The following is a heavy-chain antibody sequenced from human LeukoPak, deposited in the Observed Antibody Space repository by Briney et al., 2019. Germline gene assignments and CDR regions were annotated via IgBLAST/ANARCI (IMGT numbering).Heavy chain of an antibody. CDR1: GYTFTSYA. CDR2: INTNTGNP. D-gene: IGHD3-10*01. V-gene: IGHV7-4-1*02. CDR3: ATGAARFGVLYYYGMDV. Sequence: GASVKVSCKASGYTFTSYAMKWVRQAPGQALEWMGWINTNTGNPTYAQGFTGRFVFSLDTSVSTAYLQISSLKAEDTAVYYCATGAARFGVLYYYGMDVWGQGTTVTVSS. J-gene: IGHJ6*02.